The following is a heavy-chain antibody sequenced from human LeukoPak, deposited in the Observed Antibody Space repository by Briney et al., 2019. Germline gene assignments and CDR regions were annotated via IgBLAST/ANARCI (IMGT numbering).Heavy chain of an antibody. CDR2: SDPEDGET. CDR1: GYTLTELS. CDR3: ATGYDFWSIPGGY. Sequence: ASVKVSCKVSGYTLTELSMHWVRQAPGKGLEWMGGSDPEDGETIYAQKFQGRVTMTEDTSTDTAYMELSSLRPEDTAVYYCATGYDFWSIPGGYWGQGTLVTVSS. V-gene: IGHV1-24*01. J-gene: IGHJ4*02. D-gene: IGHD3-3*01.